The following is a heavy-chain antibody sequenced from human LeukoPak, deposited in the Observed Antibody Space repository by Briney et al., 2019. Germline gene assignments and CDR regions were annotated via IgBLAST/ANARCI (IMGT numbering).Heavy chain of an antibody. J-gene: IGHJ3*02. D-gene: IGHD1-26*01. CDR1: GFTVSSNC. CDR2: IYSGGST. CDR3: ARLSGSYTLGSHAFDI. V-gene: IGHV3-66*01. Sequence: GGSLRLSCAASGFTVSSNCMSWVRQAPGKGLEWVSVIYSGGSTYYADSVKGRFTISRDNSKNTLYLQMNSLRAEDTAVYYCARLSGSYTLGSHAFDIWGQGTMVTVSS.